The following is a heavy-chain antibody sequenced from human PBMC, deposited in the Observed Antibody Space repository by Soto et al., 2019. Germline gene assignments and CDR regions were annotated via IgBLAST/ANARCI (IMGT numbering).Heavy chain of an antibody. Sequence: QVQLVQSGAEMRKPGSSLRVSCKASGGTFSDYAFSWVRQAPGQGLEWMGGIVPRFGSPNYAQKFGGRVTITADTSTSTVYMELSGLRFDDTAVYFCARDRIQLRLGKYSFNGMDVWGQGTTLTVSS. V-gene: IGHV1-69*06. CDR3: ARDRIQLRLGKYSFNGMDV. D-gene: IGHD3-16*01. CDR1: GGTFSDYA. J-gene: IGHJ6*02. CDR2: IVPRFGSP.